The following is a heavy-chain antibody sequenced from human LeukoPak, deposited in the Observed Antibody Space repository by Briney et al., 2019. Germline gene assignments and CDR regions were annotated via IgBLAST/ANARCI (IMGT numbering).Heavy chain of an antibody. J-gene: IGHJ5*02. Sequence: GGSLRLSCAASGFTISSYEMNWVRQAPGKGLEWVSYISGGDTTIYYADSVRGRFTISRDNAKNSLYLQMNSLRAGDTALYYCTRGTGGSAWGQGTLVTVSS. CDR1: GFTISSYE. CDR2: ISGGDTTI. D-gene: IGHD2-15*01. CDR3: TRGTGGSA. V-gene: IGHV3-48*03.